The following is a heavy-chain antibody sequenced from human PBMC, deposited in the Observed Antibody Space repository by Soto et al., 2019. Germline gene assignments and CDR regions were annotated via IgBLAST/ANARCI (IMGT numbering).Heavy chain of an antibody. J-gene: IGHJ6*02. CDR1: GFTFSSYS. D-gene: IGHD3-10*01. CDR2: ISSSSSYI. V-gene: IGHV3-21*01. CDR3: ARYYYGSGRYYYGMDV. Sequence: EVQLVESGGGLVKPGGSLRLSCAASGFTFSSYSMNWVRQAPGKGLEWVSSISSSSSYIYYADSVKGRFTISRDNAKNSLDLEMKSQRAEDTAVYYCARYYYGSGRYYYGMDVWGQGTTVTVSS.